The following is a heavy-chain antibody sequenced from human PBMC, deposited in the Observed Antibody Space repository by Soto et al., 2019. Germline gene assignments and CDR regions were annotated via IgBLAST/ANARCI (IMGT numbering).Heavy chain of an antibody. CDR1: GYTFTSYD. CDR3: ASPRSGSYYYGMDV. CDR2: MNPNSGNT. D-gene: IGHD3-3*01. V-gene: IGHV1-8*01. J-gene: IGHJ6*02. Sequence: QVQLVQSGAEVKKPGASVKVSCKASGYTFTSYDINWVRQATGQGLEWMGWMNPNSGNTCYAQKVQGRVTMTRNTSIITAYMELSSLRSEATAVYYCASPRSGSYYYGMDVWGQGTAVTVSS.